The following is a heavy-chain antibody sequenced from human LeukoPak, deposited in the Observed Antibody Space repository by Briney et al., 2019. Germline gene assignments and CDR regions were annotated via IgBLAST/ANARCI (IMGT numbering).Heavy chain of an antibody. Sequence: SVKVSCKASGGTFSSYAISWVRQAPGQGLEWMGRIIPIFGTANYAQKFQGRVTITTDESTSTAYMELSSLRSEDTAVYYRAREAPRITIFGVVIRYFDYWGQGTLVTVSS. V-gene: IGHV1-69*05. J-gene: IGHJ4*02. CDR1: GGTFSSYA. CDR3: AREAPRITIFGVVIRYFDY. D-gene: IGHD3-3*01. CDR2: IIPIFGTA.